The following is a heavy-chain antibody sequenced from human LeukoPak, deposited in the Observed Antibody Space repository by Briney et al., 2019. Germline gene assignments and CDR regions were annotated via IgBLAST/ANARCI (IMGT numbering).Heavy chain of an antibody. CDR2: ILYDGSNK. V-gene: IGHV3-30*18. J-gene: IGHJ5*02. D-gene: IGHD3-10*01. CDR1: GFTFSSYG. CDR3: AKDRSRVLLWFGESTT. Sequence: AGSLRLSCAASGFTFSSYGMHWVRQAPGKGLEWVAVILYDGSNKYYEDSVKGRFTISRDNSKNTLYLQMNSLRAEDTAVYYCAKDRSRVLLWFGESTTWGQGTLVTVS.